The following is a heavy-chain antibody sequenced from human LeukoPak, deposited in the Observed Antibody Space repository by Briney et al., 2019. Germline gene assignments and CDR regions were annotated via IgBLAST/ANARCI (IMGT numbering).Heavy chain of an antibody. J-gene: IGHJ4*02. V-gene: IGHV4-4*07. CDR3: ARSGSYSGPYVY. CDR1: GGSINNYY. Sequence: SETLSLTCTVSGGSINNYYWSWIRQPAGKGLEWIGRIYTTGSTNYNPSLKSRITMSVDTSKNQFSLKLSSVTAADTAVYYCARSGSYSGPYVYWGQGTVVTVSS. CDR2: IYTTGST. D-gene: IGHD1-26*01.